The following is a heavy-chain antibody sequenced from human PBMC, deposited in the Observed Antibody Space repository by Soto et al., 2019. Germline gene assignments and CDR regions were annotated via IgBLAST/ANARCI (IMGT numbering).Heavy chain of an antibody. Sequence: EVRLVESGGGLVQPGRSLRLSCAASGFTLEDYAMHWVRQGPGKGLEWVSGISWDSGSVGYADSVKGRFTISRDNAKNSLYLKMNSLRAEDTALYYCAKGKKTAHLAGGGGCFDPWGQGTLVTVSS. D-gene: IGHD3-3*02. J-gene: IGHJ5*02. V-gene: IGHV3-9*01. CDR1: GFTLEDYA. CDR2: ISWDSGSV. CDR3: AKGKKTAHLAGGGGCFDP.